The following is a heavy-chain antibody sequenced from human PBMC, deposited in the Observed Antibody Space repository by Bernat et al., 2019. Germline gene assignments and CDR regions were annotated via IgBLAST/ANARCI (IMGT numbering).Heavy chain of an antibody. Sequence: QLQLQESGPGLVKPSETLSLICTVSVGSISSSSYYWGWIRQPPGKGLEWIGSIYYSGSTYYTPSLKSRVTISVDTSKTHFSLKLRSVTAADTAVYYCARQHYVDYVMQYFQHWGQGTLVTISS. CDR1: VGSISSSSYY. V-gene: IGHV4-39*01. CDR3: ARQHYVDYVMQYFQH. D-gene: IGHD4-17*01. CDR2: IYYSGST. J-gene: IGHJ1*01.